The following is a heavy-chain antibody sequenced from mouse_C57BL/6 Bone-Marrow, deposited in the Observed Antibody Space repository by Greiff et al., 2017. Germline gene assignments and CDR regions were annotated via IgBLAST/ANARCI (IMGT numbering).Heavy chain of an antibody. V-gene: IGHV5-9-1*02. CDR1: GFTFSSYS. CDR2: ISSGGDYI. CDR3: TRDWYFDV. J-gene: IGHJ1*03. Sequence: EVMLVESGEGLVKPGGSLKLSCTASGFTFSSYSMSWVRQTPEKRLAWVAYISSGGDYIYYADTVKGRFTISRDTSRNTLYLQMSSLKSEDTAMYYCTRDWYFDVWGTGTTVTVSS.